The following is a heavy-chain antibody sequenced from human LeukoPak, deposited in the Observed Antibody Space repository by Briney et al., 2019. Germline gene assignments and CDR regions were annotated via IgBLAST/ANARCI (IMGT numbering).Heavy chain of an antibody. CDR3: ARVTGDYFDY. J-gene: IGHJ4*02. CDR1: GGSISSYY. V-gene: IGHV4-59*01. CDR2: IYYSGST. D-gene: IGHD3-9*01. Sequence: SSETLSLTCTVSGGSISSYYWSWVRQPPGKGLEWIGYIYYSGSTNYNPSLKSRVTISVDTSKNQFSLKLSSVTAADTAVYYCARVTGDYFDYWGQGTLVTVSS.